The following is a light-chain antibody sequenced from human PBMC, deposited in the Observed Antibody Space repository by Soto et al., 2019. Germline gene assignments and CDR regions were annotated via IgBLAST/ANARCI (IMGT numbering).Light chain of an antibody. Sequence: DIQMTQSPSSLSASVGDRVTITCRASQSISSYLNWYQQKPGKATKLLIYAASSLQSGVPSRFSGSGSGTDFTLTIISLQPEDFTTYYCPQSYSTPQTSGQRTNVDIK. V-gene: IGKV1-39*01. CDR1: QSISSY. J-gene: IGKJ1*01. CDR3: PQSYSTPQT. CDR2: AAS.